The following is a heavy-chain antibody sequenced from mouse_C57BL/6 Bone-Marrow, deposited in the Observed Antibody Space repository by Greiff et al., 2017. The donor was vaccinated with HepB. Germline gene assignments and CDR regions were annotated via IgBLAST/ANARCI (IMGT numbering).Heavy chain of an antibody. CDR3: ALAGDYDGDYFDY. D-gene: IGHD2-4*01. CDR2: INPYNGGT. J-gene: IGHJ2*01. V-gene: IGHV1-19*01. Sequence: EVQLQQSGPVLVKPGASVKMSCKASGYTFTDYYMNWVKQSHGKSLEWIGVINPYNGGTSYNQKFKGKATLTVDKSSSTAYMELNSLTSEDSAVYYCALAGDYDGDYFDYWGQGTTLTVSS. CDR1: GYTFTDYY.